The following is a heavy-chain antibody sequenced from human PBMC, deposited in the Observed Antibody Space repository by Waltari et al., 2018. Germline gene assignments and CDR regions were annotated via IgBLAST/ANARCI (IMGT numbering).Heavy chain of an antibody. Sequence: EVQLVQSGAEVKKPGESLKISCKGSGYSFTSYWIGWVRQMTGKGREWMGIIYPGDSDTRYSPSFQGQVTISADKSISTAYLQWSSLKASDTAMYYCARPLGYCSSTSCYGIDAFDIWGQGTMVTVSS. CDR2: IYPGDSDT. J-gene: IGHJ3*02. V-gene: IGHV5-51*01. CDR3: ARPLGYCSSTSCYGIDAFDI. CDR1: GYSFTSYW. D-gene: IGHD2-2*01.